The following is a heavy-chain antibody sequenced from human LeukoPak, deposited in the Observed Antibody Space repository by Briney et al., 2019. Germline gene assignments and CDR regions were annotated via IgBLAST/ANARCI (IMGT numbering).Heavy chain of an antibody. CDR2: MSAYNNNT. V-gene: IGHV1-18*01. CDR3: ARGGITGIGTGSAFDI. D-gene: IGHD1-20*01. J-gene: IGHJ3*02. Sequence: APVKVSCKASGYTFTSYGISWVRQAPGQGLEWMGWMSAYNNNTNYSQKLQGRVTVTTDTSTSTAYMELRSLRSEDTAVYYCARGGITGIGTGSAFDIWGQGTMVTVSS. CDR1: GYTFTSYG.